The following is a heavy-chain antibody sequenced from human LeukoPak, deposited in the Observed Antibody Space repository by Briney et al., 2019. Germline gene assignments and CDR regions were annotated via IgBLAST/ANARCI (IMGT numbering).Heavy chain of an antibody. CDR1: GGSISNYY. V-gene: IGHV4-59*08. Sequence: SETLSLTCTVSGGSISNYYWSGVRQPPGKGLEWIGYIYYSGSTTYNPSLKSRVTISVDTSKNQFSLKLSSVTAADTAVYYCARRTYLDLWGRGTLVTVSS. CDR2: IYYSGST. CDR3: ARRTYLDL. J-gene: IGHJ2*01.